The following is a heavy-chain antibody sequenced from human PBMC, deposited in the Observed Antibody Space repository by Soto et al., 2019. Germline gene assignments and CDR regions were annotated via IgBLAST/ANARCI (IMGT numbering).Heavy chain of an antibody. V-gene: IGHV1-18*01. CDR3: AKVDNNLTPTPQDV. CDR2: ISPYSGNT. D-gene: IGHD5-12*01. Sequence: QVQLVQSGDEVRKPGSSVKVSCKASGYIFVNYGIAWVRQAPGQGLEWMGWISPYSGNTHYASKVQGRPTTTTDTXXSTAYMDLGSLTSDHTAGYYRAKVDNNLTPTPQDVWGQGTTVTVS. J-gene: IGHJ6*02. CDR1: GYIFVNYG.